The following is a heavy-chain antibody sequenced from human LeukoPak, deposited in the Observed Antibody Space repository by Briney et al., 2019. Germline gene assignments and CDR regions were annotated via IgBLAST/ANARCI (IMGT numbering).Heavy chain of an antibody. J-gene: IGHJ4*02. Sequence: GGSLRLSCAASGFTFTTYWMHWVRQAPGKGLVWVSRINGDGRSSNYADSVKGRFTISRDNARNTLYLQMNSLRAEDTALYYCARTSPTSHFDFWGQGTLVTVSS. V-gene: IGHV3-74*01. CDR3: ARTSPTSHFDF. D-gene: IGHD3-16*01. CDR1: GFTFTTYW. CDR2: INGDGRSS.